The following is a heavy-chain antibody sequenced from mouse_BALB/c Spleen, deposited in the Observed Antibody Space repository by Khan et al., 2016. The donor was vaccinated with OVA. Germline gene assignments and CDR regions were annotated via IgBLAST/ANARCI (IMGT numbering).Heavy chain of an antibody. CDR1: GFTFSTCG. J-gene: IGHJ4*01. CDR3: ARSLVDYHAMDY. D-gene: IGHD2-2*01. V-gene: IGHV5-9-3*01. CDR2: ISSGGHYT. Sequence: EVELVESGGGLVKPGGSLKLSCSASGFTFSTCGMSWVRQTPEKRLEWVATISSGGHYTFYPDSVKGRFTISRDNAKNTLYLQMSSLRSEDTAMYYCARSLVDYHAMDYWGQGTSVTVSS.